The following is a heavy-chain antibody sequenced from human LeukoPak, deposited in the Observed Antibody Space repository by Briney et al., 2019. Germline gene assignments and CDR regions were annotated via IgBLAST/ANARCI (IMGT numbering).Heavy chain of an antibody. J-gene: IGHJ4*02. CDR3: AKVLCYFDLLLVPFDY. Sequence: PGGSLRLSCAASGFTFSSYAMSWVRQAPGKGLEWVSAISGSGGSTYYADSVKGRFTISRDNSKNTLYLQMNSLRAEDTAVYYCAKVLCYFDLLLVPFDYWGQGTLVTVSS. V-gene: IGHV3-23*01. CDR1: GFTFSSYA. CDR2: ISGSGGST. D-gene: IGHD3-9*01.